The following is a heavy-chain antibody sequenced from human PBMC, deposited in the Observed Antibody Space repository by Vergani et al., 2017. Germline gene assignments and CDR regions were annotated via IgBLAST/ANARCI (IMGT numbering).Heavy chain of an antibody. CDR1: GYSFTSYW. Sequence: EVQLVQSGAEVKKPGESLRISCKGSGYSFTSYWISWVRQMPVKCLEWMGRIYPSDSYTNYSPSFQGHVTISADTSISTAYLQWSSLKASDTAMYYCARRYYYDSSGLGDAFDIGGQGRMVTVSS. CDR2: IYPSDSYT. D-gene: IGHD3-22*01. J-gene: IGHJ3*02. CDR3: ARRYYYDSSGLGDAFDI. V-gene: IGHV5-10-1*03.